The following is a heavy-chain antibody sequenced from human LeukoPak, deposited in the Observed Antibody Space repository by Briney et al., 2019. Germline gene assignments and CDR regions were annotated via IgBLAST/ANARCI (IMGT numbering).Heavy chain of an antibody. CDR1: GFIFSNYA. V-gene: IGHV3-23*01. Sequence: GGSLRLSCAASGFIFSNYAMSWVRQAPGKGLEWVSAISGSGGSTYYADSVKGRFTISRDNSKNTLYLQMNSLRAEDTAVYYCAKGLAAAAPNPTDYWGQGTLVTVSS. CDR2: ISGSGGST. D-gene: IGHD6-13*01. J-gene: IGHJ4*02. CDR3: AKGLAAAAPNPTDY.